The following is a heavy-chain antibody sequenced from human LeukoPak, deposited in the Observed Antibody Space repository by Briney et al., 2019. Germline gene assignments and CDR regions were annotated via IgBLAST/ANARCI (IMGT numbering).Heavy chain of an antibody. D-gene: IGHD3-10*01. CDR3: ARRHYGSGNIDS. CDR2: IYSNGHI. Sequence: SETLSLTCSVSSDSISSSSYLWVWVRQPPGKGLEWIGDIYSNGHISYNPSLKSRAAISVDTSRNQFSLNLSSVTAADTAVYYCARRHYGSGNIDSWGQGTLVTVSS. CDR1: SDSISSSSYL. J-gene: IGHJ4*02. V-gene: IGHV4-39*01.